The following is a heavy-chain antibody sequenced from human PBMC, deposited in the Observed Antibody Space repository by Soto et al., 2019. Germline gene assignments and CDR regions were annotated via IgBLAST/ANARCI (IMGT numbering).Heavy chain of an antibody. D-gene: IGHD2-2*01. J-gene: IGHJ4*02. CDR1: GFTFNNYA. CDR2: ISDSGGST. CDR3: AKRSNTPAAMKSPFDY. V-gene: IGHV3-23*01. Sequence: EVQLLESGGGLVQPGGGSLRLPCAASGFTFNNYAMGWVRQAPGKGLEWVSTISDSGGSTYYADSVKGRFTISRDNSKNTLYLQMNSLRAEDTAVYYCAKRSNTPAAMKSPFDYWGQGTLVTVSS.